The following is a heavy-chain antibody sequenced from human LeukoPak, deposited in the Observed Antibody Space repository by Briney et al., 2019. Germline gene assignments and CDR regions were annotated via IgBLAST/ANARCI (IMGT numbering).Heavy chain of an antibody. CDR1: GDSVSSGSHY. Sequence: PSETLSLTCTVSGDSVSSGSHYWGWIRQPPGKGLEWIGYIQYNVRTNYNPSLKSRVTISVNTSKNQFSLKLSSVTAADTAVYYCASYHGFDIWGQGTMVTVSS. V-gene: IGHV4-61*01. D-gene: IGHD2-2*01. J-gene: IGHJ3*02. CDR2: IQYNVRT. CDR3: ASYHGFDI.